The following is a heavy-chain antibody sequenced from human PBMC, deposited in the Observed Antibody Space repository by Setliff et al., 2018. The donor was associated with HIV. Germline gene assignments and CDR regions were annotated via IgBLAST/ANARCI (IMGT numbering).Heavy chain of an antibody. CDR3: AKDGDYSNWDYDAFDI. V-gene: IGHV3-30*02. J-gene: IGHJ3*02. CDR2: INYDESSE. CDR1: GFTFSAHG. Sequence: PGGSLRLSCAASGFTFSAHGMHWVRQAPGKGLEWVAFINYDESSEYYVDSVKGRVTISRDNSKNTVDLKMNSLRAEDTAVYYCAKDGDYSNWDYDAFDIWGQGTMVTVSS. D-gene: IGHD6-13*01.